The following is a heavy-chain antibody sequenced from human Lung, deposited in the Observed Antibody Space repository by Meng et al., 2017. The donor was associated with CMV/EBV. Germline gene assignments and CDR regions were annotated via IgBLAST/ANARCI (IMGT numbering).Heavy chain of an antibody. CDR1: GGSISSGSYY. D-gene: IGHD5-24*01. CDR3: ASSMATITFAFDY. J-gene: IGHJ4*02. Sequence: QGQRKESGPGLVKPPQTLSLTCTVSGGSISSGSYYWSWIRQPAGKGLEWIGRIYTSGSTNYNPSLKSRVTISVDTSKNQFSLKLSSVTAADTAVYYCASSMATITFAFDYWGQGTLVTVSS. CDR2: IYTSGST. V-gene: IGHV4-61*02.